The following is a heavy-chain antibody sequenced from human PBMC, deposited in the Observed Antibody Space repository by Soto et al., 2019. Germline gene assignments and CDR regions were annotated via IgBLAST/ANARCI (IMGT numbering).Heavy chain of an antibody. CDR2: ISAYNGNT. V-gene: IGHV1-18*01. Sequence: QVQLVQSGAEVKKPGASVKVSCKASGYTFTSYGISWVRQAPGQGLEWMGWISAYNGNTNYAQKLQGRVTMTTDTSTSTAYRELRSLRSDDTAVYYCARDPLRLTCCYPGRGPVDYWGQGTLVTVSS. CDR1: GYTFTSYG. D-gene: IGHD2-15*01. J-gene: IGHJ4*02. CDR3: ARDPLRLTCCYPGRGPVDY.